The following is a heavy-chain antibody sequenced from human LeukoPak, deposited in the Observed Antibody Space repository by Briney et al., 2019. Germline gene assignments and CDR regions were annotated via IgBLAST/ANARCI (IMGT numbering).Heavy chain of an antibody. J-gene: IGHJ4*02. D-gene: IGHD6-13*01. CDR2: ISSTSTYI. CDR3: TRDEDEELVRDY. Sequence: KPGGSLRLSFAASGXIFSRYTMNWVRQAPGKGLEWVSSISSTSTYIYYADSVKGRYTISRDNAKKSLYLQMNSLRADDTAVYYCTRDEDEELVRDYWGQGTLVTVSS. V-gene: IGHV3-21*01. CDR1: GXIFSRYT.